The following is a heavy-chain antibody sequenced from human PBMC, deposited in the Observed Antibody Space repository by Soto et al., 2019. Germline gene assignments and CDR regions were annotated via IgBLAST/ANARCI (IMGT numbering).Heavy chain of an antibody. CDR2: IIPIFGTA. V-gene: IGHV1-69*05. CDR1: GGTFSRYA. J-gene: IGHJ6*02. Sequence: SVQGSCKAAGGTFSRYASGWGRQATVEGLEWMGGIIPIFGTANYAQEFQGRVTITTDESTSTAYMELRSLGSEDTAVYYCARGIAARPTLRSYYYYGMDAWGQGTTVTVSS. CDR3: ARGIAARPTLRSYYYYGMDA. D-gene: IGHD6-6*01.